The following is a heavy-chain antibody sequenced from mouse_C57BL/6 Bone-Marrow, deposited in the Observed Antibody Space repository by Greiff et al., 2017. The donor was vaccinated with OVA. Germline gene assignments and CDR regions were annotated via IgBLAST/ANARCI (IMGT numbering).Heavy chain of an antibody. CDR1: GYYITSGYY. J-gene: IGHJ3*01. CDR3: AREGAY. V-gene: IGHV3-6*01. Sequence: EVQLQQSGPGLVKPSPSLSLTCSVTGYYITSGYYWYLIRQVPGNTLECGGYISYDGRNNYNPSLNNPITITRDTSRNLFFLKLNSVTTEDTATYCCAREGAYWGQGTLVTVSA. CDR2: ISYDGRN.